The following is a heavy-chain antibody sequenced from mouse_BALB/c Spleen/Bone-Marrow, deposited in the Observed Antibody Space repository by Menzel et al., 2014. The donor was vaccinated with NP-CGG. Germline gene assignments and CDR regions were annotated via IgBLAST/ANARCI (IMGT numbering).Heavy chain of an antibody. Sequence: QVQLQQSGPGLVAPSQNLSITCTVSGFSLTNYGVHWIRQPPGKGLERLGIIWAGGSTNYNSALMSRLSISKDNSKSQVFFKMNSLQTDDTAIYYCATYDYDGRFDYWGQGTTLTVSS. CDR1: GFSLTNYG. D-gene: IGHD2-4*01. J-gene: IGHJ2*01. V-gene: IGHV2-9*02. CDR2: IWAGGST. CDR3: ATYDYDGRFDY.